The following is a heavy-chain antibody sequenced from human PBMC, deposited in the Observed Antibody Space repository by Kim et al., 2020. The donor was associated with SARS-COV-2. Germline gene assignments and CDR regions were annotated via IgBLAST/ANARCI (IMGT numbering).Heavy chain of an antibody. V-gene: IGHV3-30*18. Sequence: GGSLGLSCAASGFTFSSYGMHWVRQAPGKGLEWVAVISYDGSNKYYADSVKGRFTISRDNSKNTLYLQMNSLRAEDTAVYYCAKTMVLPTADDAFDIWG. D-gene: IGHD3-10*01. CDR1: GFTFSSYG. CDR2: ISYDGSNK. CDR3: AKTMVLPTADDAFDI. J-gene: IGHJ3*02.